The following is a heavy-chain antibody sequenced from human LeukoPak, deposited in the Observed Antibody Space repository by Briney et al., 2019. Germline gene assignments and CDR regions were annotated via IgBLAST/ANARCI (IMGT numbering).Heavy chain of an antibody. V-gene: IGHV4-30-4*08. Sequence: TLSLTCTVSGGSISSGDYYWSWIRQPPGKGLEWIGYIYYSGSTYYNPSLKSRVTISVDTSKNQFSLKLSSVTAADTAVYYCAREGSQQIAAAGRFDYWGQGTLVTVSS. CDR2: IYYSGST. CDR1: GGSISSGDYY. D-gene: IGHD6-13*01. J-gene: IGHJ4*02. CDR3: AREGSQQIAAAGRFDY.